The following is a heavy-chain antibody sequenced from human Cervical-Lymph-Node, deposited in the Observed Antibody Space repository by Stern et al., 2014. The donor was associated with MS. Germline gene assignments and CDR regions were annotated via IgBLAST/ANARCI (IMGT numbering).Heavy chain of an antibody. Sequence: QVQLQESGPGLVKPSGTLSLTCAVSGGSVSSTNWWSWVRQSPGKGLEWIGNIYHSGASNYRPSLRRRVSISLDNSKNPLSLPLTSVTAADTAVYYCARERQQYCNSEGCSYWYFDLWGRGTLVTVSS. D-gene: IGHD2/OR15-2a*01. CDR3: ARERQQYCNSEGCSYWYFDL. V-gene: IGHV4-4*02. CDR1: GGSVSSTNW. J-gene: IGHJ2*01. CDR2: IYHSGAS.